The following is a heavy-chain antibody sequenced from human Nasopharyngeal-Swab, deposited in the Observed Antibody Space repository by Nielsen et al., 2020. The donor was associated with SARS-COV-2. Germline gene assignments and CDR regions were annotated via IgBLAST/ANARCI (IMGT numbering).Heavy chain of an antibody. CDR2: ITKNDDAT. Sequence: GESLKISCAASGFTFSNSAMTWVRQAPGKGLEWVSSITKNDDATYYADSVKGRFAISRDNSKNTLYLQMNSLRAEDTALYYCAKSRYPYGSPLYYFDYWGQGTLVTVSS. V-gene: IGHV3-23*01. CDR1: GFTFSNSA. J-gene: IGHJ4*02. CDR3: AKSRYPYGSPLYYFDY. D-gene: IGHD3-10*01.